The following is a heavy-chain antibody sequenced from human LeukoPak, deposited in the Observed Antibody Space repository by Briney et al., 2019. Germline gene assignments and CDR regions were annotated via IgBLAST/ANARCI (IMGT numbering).Heavy chain of an antibody. J-gene: IGHJ4*02. CDR2: ISSSGSTI. D-gene: IGHD3-22*01. CDR3: ARYCYDSSGHYYFDY. V-gene: IGHV3-11*01. Sequence: PGGSLRLSCAASGFTFSAYNMNWVRRTPGKGLEWVSYISSSGSTIYYADSVKGRFTISRDNAKNSLYLQMNSLRAEDTAVYYCARYCYDSSGHYYFDYWGQGTLVTVSS. CDR1: GFTFSAYN.